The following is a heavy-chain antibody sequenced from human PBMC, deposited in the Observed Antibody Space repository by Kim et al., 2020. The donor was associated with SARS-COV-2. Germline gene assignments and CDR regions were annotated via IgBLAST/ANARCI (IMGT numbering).Heavy chain of an antibody. D-gene: IGHD2-21*01. Sequence: YYNPSLKSRVTISVDTSKNQFSLKLSSVTAADTAVYYCARHGRIVVVFDPWGQGTLVTVSS. V-gene: IGHV4-39*01. CDR3: ARHGRIVVVFDP. J-gene: IGHJ5*02.